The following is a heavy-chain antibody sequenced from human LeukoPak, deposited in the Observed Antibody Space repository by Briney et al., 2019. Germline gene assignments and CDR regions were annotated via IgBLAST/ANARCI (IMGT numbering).Heavy chain of an antibody. J-gene: IGHJ4*02. V-gene: IGHV4-59*12. CDR3: ARLATYYFGSMTYYFFEH. CDR2: IYHSGST. CDR1: GGSISSYY. D-gene: IGHD3-10*01. Sequence: SETLSLTCTVSGGSISSYYWSWIRQPAGKGLEWIGEIYHSGSTNYNPSLKSRVTISVDKSKNQFSLDLTSLTAADTAVYYCARLATYYFGSMTYYFFEHWGQGLQVTVSS.